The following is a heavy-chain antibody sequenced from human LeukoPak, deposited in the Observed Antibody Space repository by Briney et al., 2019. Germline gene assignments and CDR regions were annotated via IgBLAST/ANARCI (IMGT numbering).Heavy chain of an antibody. J-gene: IGHJ4*02. D-gene: IGHD3-3*01. V-gene: IGHV1-2*06. CDR1: GYTFTGYY. CDR3: ARDSTTNYDFWSGYYHVGFDY. Sequence: ASVKVSCKASGYTFTGYYMHWVRQAPGHGLEWMGRINPNSGGTNYAQKFQGRVTMTRDTSISTAYMELSRLRSDDTAVYYCARDSTTNYDFWSGYYHVGFDYWGQGTLVTVSS. CDR2: INPNSGGT.